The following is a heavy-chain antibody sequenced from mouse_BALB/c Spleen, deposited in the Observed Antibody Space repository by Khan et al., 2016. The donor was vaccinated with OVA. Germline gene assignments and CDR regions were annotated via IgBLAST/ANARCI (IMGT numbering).Heavy chain of an antibody. CDR1: GYTFTSYW. V-gene: IGHV1S81*02. Sequence: QVQLQQSGAELVKAGASVKMSCKASGYTFTSYWMHWVKQRLGQGLEWFAETNPTNGRTYYNEKFKSKATLTVDKSSRTAYMLLSGRTFEDSAVYYCARIKKIVATYFDYWGQGTTLTVSS. CDR2: TNPTNGRT. J-gene: IGHJ2*01. CDR3: ARIKKIVATYFDY. D-gene: IGHD1-1*01.